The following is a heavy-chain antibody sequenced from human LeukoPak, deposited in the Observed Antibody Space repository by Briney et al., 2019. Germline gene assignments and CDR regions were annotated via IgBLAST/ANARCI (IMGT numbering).Heavy chain of an antibody. V-gene: IGHV3-7*01. D-gene: IGHD2-15*01. CDR2: IRQDGSEK. CDR3: ARISCSRSSCYGVYDY. CDR1: GFTFSDYW. Sequence: GGSLRLSCAASGFTFSDYWMTWVRQAPGKGLEWVANIRQDGSEKYHVDSVKGRFTISRDNVKNSVYLQMNSLRAEDTAVYYCARISCSRSSCYGVYDYWGQGSLVTVSS. J-gene: IGHJ4*02.